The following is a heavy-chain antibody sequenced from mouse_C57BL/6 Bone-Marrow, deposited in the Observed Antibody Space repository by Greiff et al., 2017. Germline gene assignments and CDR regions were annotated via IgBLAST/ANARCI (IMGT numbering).Heavy chain of an antibody. CDR2: ISSGGSYT. CDR1: GFTFSSYG. V-gene: IGHV5-6*01. J-gene: IGHJ2*01. D-gene: IGHD1-1*01. Sequence: EVQGVESGGDLVKPGGSLKLSCAASGFTFSSYGMSWVRQTPDKRLEWVATISSGGSYTYYPDSVKGRFTSSRDNAKNTLYRQMSSLKSEDTAMYYCARHPITTVVSYFDYWGQGTTLTVAS. CDR3: ARHPITTVVSYFDY.